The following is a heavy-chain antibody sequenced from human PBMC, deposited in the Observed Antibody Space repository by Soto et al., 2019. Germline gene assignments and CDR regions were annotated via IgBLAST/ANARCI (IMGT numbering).Heavy chain of an antibody. CDR2: IHSDGSST. D-gene: IGHD1-26*01. J-gene: IGHJ3*01. V-gene: IGHV3-74*01. CDR1: GFTYSYYW. Sequence: EVQLVESGGGLVRPGGSLRLSCAASGFTYSYYWMHWVRQAPGKGLVWVSRIHSDGSSTTYADFVTGRFIISRDNARNTVDLQMNSVRVEDTAEYYCARGDRGAFDLWGQGTVVTVSS. CDR3: ARGDRGAFDL.